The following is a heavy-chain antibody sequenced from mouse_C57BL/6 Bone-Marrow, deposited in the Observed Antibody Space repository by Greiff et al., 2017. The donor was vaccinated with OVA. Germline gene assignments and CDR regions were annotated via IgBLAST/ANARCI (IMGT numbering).Heavy chain of an antibody. J-gene: IGHJ4*01. D-gene: IGHD2-3*01. CDR2: IDPEDGDT. Sequence: EVQLQQSGAELVRPGASVKLSCTASGFNIKDYYMHWVKQRPEQGLEWIGRIDPEDGDTEYAPKLQGKATMTADTSSNTTDLQLSSLTSEATAVYYCTTRGYDGYYYDYWGQGASVTVSS. CDR3: TTRGYDGYYYDY. CDR1: GFNIKDYY. V-gene: IGHV14-1*01.